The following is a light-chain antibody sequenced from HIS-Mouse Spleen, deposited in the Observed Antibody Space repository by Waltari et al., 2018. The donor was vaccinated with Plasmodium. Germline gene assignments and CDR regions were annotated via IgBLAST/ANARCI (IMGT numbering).Light chain of an antibody. CDR2: EDS. J-gene: IGLJ3*02. Sequence: SYELTQPPSVSVSPGQTARITCSGDALPKKYAYWYQQKSGQAPVLVIDEDSKRPSGIPERFSGSSSGTMATVTISGAQVEDEADYYCYSTDSSGNHRVFGGGTNLTVL. V-gene: IGLV3-10*01. CDR1: ALPKKY. CDR3: YSTDSSGNHRV.